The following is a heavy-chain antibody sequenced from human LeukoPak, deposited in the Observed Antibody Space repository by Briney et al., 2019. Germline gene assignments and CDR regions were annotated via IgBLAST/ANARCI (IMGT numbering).Heavy chain of an antibody. CDR3: ARDGGD. V-gene: IGHV4-31*03. Sequence: SETLSLTCIVSGGSISRGGYYWSWLRQHPGRGLEWIGYSYYSGSNYYNPSLKSRVTISVDTSKNQFSLKLSSVTAADTAFDYCARDGGDWGRGTLVTVSS. D-gene: IGHD3-16*01. CDR2: SYYSGSN. J-gene: IGHJ1*01. CDR1: GGSISRGGYY.